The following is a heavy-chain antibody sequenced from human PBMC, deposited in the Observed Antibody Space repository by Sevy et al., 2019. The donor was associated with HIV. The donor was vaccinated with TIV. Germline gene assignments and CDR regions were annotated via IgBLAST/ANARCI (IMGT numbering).Heavy chain of an antibody. CDR3: ALERLSSDVAEYFQN. CDR1: GFTFNRYS. Sequence: CLRLSCAASGFTFNRYSMHWVRQAPGKGLEWVATISFDATNKQYPDSVKGRFTISRDNFQNSLFLQIDSLRPEDTAVYYCALERLSSDVAEYFQNWGQGTLVSVSS. D-gene: IGHD1-1*01. CDR2: ISFDATNK. V-gene: IGHV3-30*01. J-gene: IGHJ1*01.